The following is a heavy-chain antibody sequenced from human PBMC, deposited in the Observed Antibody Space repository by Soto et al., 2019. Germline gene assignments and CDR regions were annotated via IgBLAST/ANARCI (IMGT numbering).Heavy chain of an antibody. CDR2: IVVGSGNT. CDR3: AARKYYYDSSGSRSFAY. V-gene: IGHV1-58*01. Sequence: SVKVSCKASGFTFTSSAVQWVRQARGQRLEWIGWIVVGSGNTNYAQKFQERVTITRDMSTSTAYMELSSLRSEDTAVYYCAARKYYYDSSGSRSFAYWGQGTLVTVSS. CDR1: GFTFTSSA. J-gene: IGHJ4*02. D-gene: IGHD3-22*01.